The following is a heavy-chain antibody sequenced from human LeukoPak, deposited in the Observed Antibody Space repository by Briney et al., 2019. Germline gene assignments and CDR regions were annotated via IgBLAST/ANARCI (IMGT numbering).Heavy chain of an antibody. J-gene: IGHJ4*02. CDR3: ARDGYSYGFDY. D-gene: IGHD5-18*01. CDR1: GGTFSSYA. Sequence: GSSVKVSCKASGGTFSSYAISWMRQAPGQGLEWMGGIIPIFGTANYAQKFQGRVTITTDESTSTAYMELSSLRSEDKAVYYCARDGYSYGFDYWGQGTLVTVSS. CDR2: IIPIFGTA. V-gene: IGHV1-69*05.